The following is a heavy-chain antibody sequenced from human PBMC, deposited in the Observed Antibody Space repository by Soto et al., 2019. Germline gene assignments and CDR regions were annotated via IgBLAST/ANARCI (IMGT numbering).Heavy chain of an antibody. CDR3: APLGRGYSGRGTADI. D-gene: IGHD5-12*01. CDR1: GGTFSSYT. J-gene: IGHJ3*02. V-gene: IGHV1-69*02. CDR2: IIPILGIA. Sequence: QVQLVQSGAEVKKPGSSVKVSCKASGGTFSSYTISWVRQAPGQGLEWMGRIIPILGIANYAQKFQGRDTITADKSTSPAYMELRSLRSEDTAVYYCAPLGRGYSGRGTADIWGQGTMVTVSS.